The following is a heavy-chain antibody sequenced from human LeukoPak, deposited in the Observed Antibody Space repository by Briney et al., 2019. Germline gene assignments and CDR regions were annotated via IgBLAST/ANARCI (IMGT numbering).Heavy chain of an antibody. D-gene: IGHD6-19*01. J-gene: IGHJ4*02. CDR2: ISGSGGNT. CDR1: GFTFSRYS. CDR3: AKGRTEGGTLALDY. Sequence: GGSLRLSCAASGFTFSRYSMTWVRQAPGKGLEWVSGISGSGGNTYYTDSVRGRLSISRDNSKNTLYLQVNSLRAEDTAVYYCAKGRTEGGTLALDYWGQGTLVTVSS. V-gene: IGHV3-23*01.